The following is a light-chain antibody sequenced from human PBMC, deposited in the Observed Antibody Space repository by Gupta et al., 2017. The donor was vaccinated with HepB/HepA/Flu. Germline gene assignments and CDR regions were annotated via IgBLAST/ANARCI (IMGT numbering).Light chain of an antibody. V-gene: IGLV2-23*02. CDR1: NDDVGTYNL. CDR2: EVT. Sequence: QSALTQPASVSGSLGQSITISCTGTNDDVGTYNLVSWYQQHPGKAPKVLIYEVTKRPSGVSNRFSGSRSGNTASLTISGLQAEDEADYYCCSGISTSGVVFGGGTKLTVL. CDR3: CSGISTSGVV. J-gene: IGLJ2*01.